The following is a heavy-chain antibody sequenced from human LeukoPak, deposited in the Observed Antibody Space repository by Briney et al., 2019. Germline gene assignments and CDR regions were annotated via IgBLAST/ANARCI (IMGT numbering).Heavy chain of an antibody. V-gene: IGHV3-9*01. CDR2: ISWNSATI. J-gene: IGHJ4*02. Sequence: GGSLRLSCAASGFTFDDYAMHWVRQAPGKGLEWVSGISWNSATIDYADSVKGRFSISRDNSKNYLYLQMNSLRAEDTAFYYCVKAVSSGTGTYYFDYWGQGTLVTVSS. CDR3: VKAVSSGTGTYYFDY. CDR1: GFTFDDYA. D-gene: IGHD6-19*01.